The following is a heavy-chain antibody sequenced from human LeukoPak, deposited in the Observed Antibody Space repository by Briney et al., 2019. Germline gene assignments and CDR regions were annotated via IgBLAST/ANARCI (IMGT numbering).Heavy chain of an antibody. V-gene: IGHV1-18*01. J-gene: IGHJ4*02. CDR1: GYTFTSYG. Sequence: GASVKVSCKASGYTFTSYGINWVRQAPGQGLEWMGWISAYNGNTNYAQKLQGRVTMTTDTSTSAAYMELRSLRSDDTAVYYCARDLSETYYYDSSTDYWGQGTLVTVSS. CDR2: ISAYNGNT. CDR3: ARDLSETYYYDSSTDY. D-gene: IGHD3-22*01.